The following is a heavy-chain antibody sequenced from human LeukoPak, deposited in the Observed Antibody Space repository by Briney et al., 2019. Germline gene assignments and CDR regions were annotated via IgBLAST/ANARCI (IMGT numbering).Heavy chain of an antibody. CDR2: ISGGGGST. CDR3: AKEGGYCSSSSCSDYFDY. CDR1: GFTFSRHA. J-gene: IGHJ4*02. V-gene: IGHV3-23*01. D-gene: IGHD2-2*01. Sequence: PGGSLRLSCAASGFTFSRHALSWVRQAPGKGLQWVSTISGGGGSTYYADSVKGRFTISRDNSKDTLYLQVNGLRAEDTAVYYCAKEGGYCSSSSCSDYFDYWGQGTLVTVSS.